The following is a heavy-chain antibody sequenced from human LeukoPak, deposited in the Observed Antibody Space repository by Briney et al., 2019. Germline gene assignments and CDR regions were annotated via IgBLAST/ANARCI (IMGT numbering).Heavy chain of an antibody. D-gene: IGHD3-22*01. CDR2: INSDGSSI. V-gene: IGHV3-74*01. CDR3: ARANYYDSSGYYY. Sequence: QSGGSLRLSCAASGFTFSSYWMHWVRQAPGKGLVWVSRINSDGSSISYADSVKGRFIISRDNAKNTLYLQMNSLRAEDTAVYYCARANYYDSSGYYYWGQGTLVTVSS. J-gene: IGHJ4*02. CDR1: GFTFSSYW.